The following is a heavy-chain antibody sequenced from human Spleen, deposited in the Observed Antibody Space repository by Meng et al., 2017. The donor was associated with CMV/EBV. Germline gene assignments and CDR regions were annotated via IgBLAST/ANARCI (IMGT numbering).Heavy chain of an antibody. V-gene: IGHV4-34*01. D-gene: IGHD3-3*01. CDR2: INQSGST. J-gene: IGHJ5*01. CDR1: GGSFSDFS. CDR3: ARSPIDFWSGLCWFDS. Sequence: SETLSLTCAVYGGSFSDFSWNWIRRPPGKGLEWIGEINQSGSTNYNPSLKSRVTISVDTSKKQFSLRLSSVTAADTAVYYCARSPIDFWSGLCWFDSWGQGTLVTVSS.